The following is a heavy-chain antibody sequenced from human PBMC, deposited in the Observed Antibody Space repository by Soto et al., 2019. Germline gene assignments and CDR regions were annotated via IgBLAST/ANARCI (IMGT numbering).Heavy chain of an antibody. D-gene: IGHD6-13*01. CDR3: AKEDSSSWHYYYGMDV. Sequence: QVQLVESGGGVVQPGRSLRLSCAASGFTFSSYGMNWVRQAPGKGLEWVAAISYDGSNKYYADSVKGRFTISRDSSKNMLYLQMNSLRAEDTAVYYCAKEDSSSWHYYYGMDVWGQGTTVTVSS. J-gene: IGHJ6*02. V-gene: IGHV3-30*18. CDR2: ISYDGSNK. CDR1: GFTFSSYG.